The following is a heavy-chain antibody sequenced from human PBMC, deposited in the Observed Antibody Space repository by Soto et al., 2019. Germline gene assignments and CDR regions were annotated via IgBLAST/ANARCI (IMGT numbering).Heavy chain of an antibody. CDR3: AKDSDYGGNSEVEAFDI. CDR2: ISGSGGST. J-gene: IGHJ3*02. Sequence: EVQLLESGGGLVQPGGSLRLSCAASGFTFSSYAMSWVRQAPGKGLERVSAISGSGGSTYYADSVKGRFTISRDNSKNTLYLQMNSLRAEDTAVYYCAKDSDYGGNSEVEAFDIWGQGTMVTVSS. V-gene: IGHV3-23*01. CDR1: GFTFSSYA. D-gene: IGHD4-17*01.